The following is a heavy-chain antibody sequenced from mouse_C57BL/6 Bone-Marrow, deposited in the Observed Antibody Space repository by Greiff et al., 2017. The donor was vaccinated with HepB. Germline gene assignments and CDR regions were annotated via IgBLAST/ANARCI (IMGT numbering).Heavy chain of an antibody. CDR2: INPGSGGT. CDR1: GYAFTNYL. V-gene: IGHV1-54*01. J-gene: IGHJ1*03. D-gene: IGHD1-1*01. CDR3: ARRNYGSSYSYFDV. Sequence: QVQLQQSGAELVRPGTSVKVSCKASGYAFTNYLIEWVKQRPGQGLEWIGVINPGSGGTNYNEKFKGKATLTADKSYSTAYMQLSSLTSEDSAVYFCARRNYGSSYSYFDVWGTGTTVTVSS.